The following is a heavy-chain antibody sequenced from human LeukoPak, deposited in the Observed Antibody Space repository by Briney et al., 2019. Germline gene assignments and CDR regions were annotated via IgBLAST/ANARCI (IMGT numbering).Heavy chain of an antibody. CDR3: ARHAVAGTFYYYYYMDV. CDR1: GFTFSSYE. V-gene: IGHV3-48*03. CDR2: ISSSGSTI. Sequence: GGSLRLSCAASGFTFSSYEMNWVRQAPGKGLEWVSYISSSGSTIYYADSEKRRFTISRDNAKNSLYLQMNSLRAEDTAVYYCARHAVAGTFYYYYYMDVCGKGTTVTVSS. J-gene: IGHJ6*03. D-gene: IGHD6-19*01.